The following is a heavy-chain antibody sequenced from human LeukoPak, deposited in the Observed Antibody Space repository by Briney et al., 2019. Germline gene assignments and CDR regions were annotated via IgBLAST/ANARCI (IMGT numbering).Heavy chain of an antibody. CDR1: GGSISSYY. Sequence: NSSETLSLTCTVPGGSISSYYWSWIRQPPGKGLEWIGYIYYSGSTNYNPPLKSRVTISVDTSKNQFSLKLSSVTAADTAVYYCARHPPRTGTFDYWGQGTLVTVSS. CDR3: ARHPPRTGTFDY. V-gene: IGHV4-59*08. CDR2: IYYSGST. J-gene: IGHJ4*02. D-gene: IGHD7-27*01.